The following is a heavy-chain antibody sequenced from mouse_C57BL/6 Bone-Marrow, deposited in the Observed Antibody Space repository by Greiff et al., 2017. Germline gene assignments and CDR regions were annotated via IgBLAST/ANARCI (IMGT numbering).Heavy chain of an antibody. Sequence: QLQQSGAELVRPGASVKLSCTASGFNIKDDYIHWVKQRPEQGLEWIGWIDPEIGDTEYASKFQGKATITSDTSSNTAYMQLSSLTSEDSAVYYCARWVAFYYGNYVGAMDYWGQGTSVTVSS. CDR3: ARWVAFYYGNYVGAMDY. CDR2: IDPEIGDT. D-gene: IGHD2-1*01. J-gene: IGHJ4*01. V-gene: IGHV14-4*01. CDR1: GFNIKDDY.